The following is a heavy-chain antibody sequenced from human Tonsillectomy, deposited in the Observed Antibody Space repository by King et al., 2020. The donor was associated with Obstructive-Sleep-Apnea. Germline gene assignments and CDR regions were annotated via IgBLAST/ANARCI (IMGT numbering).Heavy chain of an antibody. D-gene: IGHD2-2*02. CDR1: GFTFSDAW. CDR2: IKSKAGGGKR. J-gene: IGHJ4*02. CDR3: THIVVVPAAIGH. Sequence: VQLVESGGGLVKPGGSLRLSCAASGFTFSDAWMSWVRQAPGKGLEWLGRIKSKAGGGKRDYAAPVKGRITISRDDSKNTLYLQMNSLKTEDTAVYYCTHIVVVPAAIGHWGQGTLVTVSS. V-gene: IGHV3-15*01.